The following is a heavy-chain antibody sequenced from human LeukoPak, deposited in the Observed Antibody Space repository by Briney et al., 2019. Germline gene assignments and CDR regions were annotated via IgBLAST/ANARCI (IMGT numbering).Heavy chain of an antibody. CDR3: AKAMRSAWNFDL. Sequence: SETLSLTCTVSGDSISTYCWIWIRQPPGKGLECIGYISYSGSTNFNPSLQSRVTMSVATSKNQFSLKLNSVTAADTAVYYCAKAMRSAWNFDLWGRGTLVTVSS. J-gene: IGHJ2*01. CDR2: ISYSGST. CDR1: GDSISTYC. V-gene: IGHV4-59*01. D-gene: IGHD3-10*01.